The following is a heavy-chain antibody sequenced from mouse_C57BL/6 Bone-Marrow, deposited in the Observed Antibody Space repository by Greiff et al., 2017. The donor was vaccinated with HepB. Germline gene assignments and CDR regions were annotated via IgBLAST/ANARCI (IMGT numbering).Heavy chain of an antibody. V-gene: IGHV5-12*01. CDR3: AEHGYSLFDY. CDR1: GFTFSDYY. J-gene: IGHJ2*01. D-gene: IGHD2-2*01. CDR2: ISNGGGST. Sequence: EVMLVEPGGGLVQPGGSLKLSCAASGFTFSDYYMYWVRQTPEKRLEWVAYISNGGGSTYYPDTVKGRVTISRDNAKNTLYLQMSRLKSEDTAMYYCAEHGYSLFDYWGQGTTLTVSS.